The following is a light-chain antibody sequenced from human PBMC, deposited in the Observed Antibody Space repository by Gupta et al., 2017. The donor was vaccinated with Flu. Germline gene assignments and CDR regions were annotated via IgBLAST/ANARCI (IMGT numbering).Light chain of an antibody. J-gene: IGLJ1*01. CDR1: SSNIGSNY. CDR2: SNS. V-gene: IGLV1-47*02. Sequence: QSVLTQPPSASGTPGQRLTISCSGSSSNIGSNYVYWYQQLPGTAPKLLIYSNSQRPSGVPDRFSGSKSGTSASLAITGLRSEDEADYYCEAWDDSLSGSVFGGGTKITVL. CDR3: EAWDDSLSGSV.